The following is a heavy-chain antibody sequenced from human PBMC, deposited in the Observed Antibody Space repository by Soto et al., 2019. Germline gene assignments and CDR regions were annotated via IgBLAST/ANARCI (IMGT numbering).Heavy chain of an antibody. V-gene: IGHV4-59*01. J-gene: IGHJ4*02. D-gene: IGHD5-18*01. CDR1: GGSISSYY. CDR3: ARLPMVKPDY. CDR2: IYYSGST. Sequence: QVQLQESGPGLVKPSETLSLTCTVSGGSISSYYWSWIRQPPGKGLEWIGYIYYSGSTNYNPSLKSRVTISVDTSKNQFSLKLSSVTAADTAVYYCARLPMVKPDYWGQGTLVTVSS.